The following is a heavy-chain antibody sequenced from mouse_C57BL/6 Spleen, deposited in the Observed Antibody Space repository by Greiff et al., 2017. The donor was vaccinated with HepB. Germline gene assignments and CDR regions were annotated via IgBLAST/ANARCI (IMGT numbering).Heavy chain of an antibody. Sequence: VQLQQSGAELVRPGSSVKLSCKASGYTFTSYWMHWVKQRPIQGLEWIGNIDPSDSETHYNQKFKDKATLTVDKSSSTAYMQLSSLTSEDSAVYYCAREWKNYDYDSWLAYWGQGTLVTVSA. CDR1: GYTFTSYW. V-gene: IGHV1-52*01. CDR2: IDPSDSET. J-gene: IGHJ3*01. CDR3: AREWKNYDYDSWLAY. D-gene: IGHD2-4*01.